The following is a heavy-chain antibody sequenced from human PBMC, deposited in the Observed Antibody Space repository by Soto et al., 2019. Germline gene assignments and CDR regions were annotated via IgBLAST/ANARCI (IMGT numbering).Heavy chain of an antibody. CDR3: AKATTNGGWFNPFDS. J-gene: IGHJ4*02. Sequence: GGPLRLSCAASGFSFVNYAMNWVHQAPGKGLEWVSGLSGSGTSTYYADSVKGRFTISRDNSRDTLFLQMNSLTADDTAVYYCAKATTNGGWFNPFDSWGQGALVTVSS. CDR2: LSGSGTST. V-gene: IGHV3-23*01. CDR1: GFSFVNYA. D-gene: IGHD6-19*01.